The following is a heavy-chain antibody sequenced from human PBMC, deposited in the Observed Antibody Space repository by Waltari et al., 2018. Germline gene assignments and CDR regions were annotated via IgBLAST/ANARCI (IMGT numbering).Heavy chain of an antibody. Sequence: QLQLQESGPGLVKPSETMSLTCPVSGGSISSSSYYWGWIRQPPGKGLEWIGSIYYSGSTYYNPSLKSRVTISVDTSKNQFSLKLSSVTAADTAVYYCAREVVVAATTGKLDYWGQGTLVTVSS. CDR3: AREVVVAATTGKLDY. J-gene: IGHJ4*02. D-gene: IGHD2-15*01. V-gene: IGHV4-39*07. CDR2: IYYSGST. CDR1: GGSISSSSYY.